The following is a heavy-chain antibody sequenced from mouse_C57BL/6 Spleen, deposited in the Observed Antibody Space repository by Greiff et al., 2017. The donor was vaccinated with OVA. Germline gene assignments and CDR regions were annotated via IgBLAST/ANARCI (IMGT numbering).Heavy chain of an antibody. CDR3: ASSLIYYDYDGWFAY. D-gene: IGHD2-4*01. J-gene: IGHJ3*01. CDR1: GFTFTDYY. CDR2: IRNKANGYTT. V-gene: IGHV7-3*01. Sequence: DVQLQESGGGLVQPGGSLSLSCAASGFTFTDYYMSWVRQPPGKALEWLGFIRNKANGYTTEYSSSVKGRFTISRDNSQSILYLQMNALRAEDSATYYCASSLIYYDYDGWFAYWGQGTLVTVSA.